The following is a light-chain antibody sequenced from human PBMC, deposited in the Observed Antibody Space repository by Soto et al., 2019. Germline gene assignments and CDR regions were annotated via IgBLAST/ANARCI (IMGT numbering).Light chain of an antibody. J-gene: IGKJ4*01. CDR2: GAS. Sequence: EVVLTQSPDTLSLSPGERATLSCRASQSVSSSYLAWYQQKPGQAPRLLIYGASSRATGIPDRFSGTGSGTDFTLIISRLEPEDFAVYYCQQYGSSPLTFGGGTKVDI. V-gene: IGKV3-20*01. CDR1: QSVSSSY. CDR3: QQYGSSPLT.